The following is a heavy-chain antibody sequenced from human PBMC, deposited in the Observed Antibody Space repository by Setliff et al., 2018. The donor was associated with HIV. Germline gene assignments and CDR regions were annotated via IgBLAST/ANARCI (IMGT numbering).Heavy chain of an antibody. J-gene: IGHJ4*02. CDR2: IYYNGNT. CDR3: ARGRNRCSSSAAGRGDMDDY. Sequence: KTSETLSLTCTVSGGSIRSSSYYWGWIRQPPGKGLEWIGSIYYNGNTYYNPSLKSRVTISVDTSKNQFSLKLSSVTAADTAVYYCARGRNRCSSSAAGRGDMDDYWGQGTLVTVSS. CDR1: GGSIRSSSYY. D-gene: IGHD6-13*01. V-gene: IGHV4-39*01.